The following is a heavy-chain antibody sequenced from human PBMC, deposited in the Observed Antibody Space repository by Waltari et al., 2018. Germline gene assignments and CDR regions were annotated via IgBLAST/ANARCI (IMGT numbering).Heavy chain of an antibody. CDR1: GGSISSGSYY. CDR2: IYTSGST. J-gene: IGHJ3*02. D-gene: IGHD3-16*02. CDR3: ARVDYDYVWGSYRGADDAFDI. V-gene: IGHV4-61*02. Sequence: QVQLQESGPGLVKPSQTLSLTCTVSGGSISSGSYYWSWIRQPAGKGLEWIGRIYTSGSTNYNPSLKSRVTISVDTSKNQFSLKLSSVTAADTAVYYCARVDYDYVWGSYRGADDAFDIWGQGTMVTVSS.